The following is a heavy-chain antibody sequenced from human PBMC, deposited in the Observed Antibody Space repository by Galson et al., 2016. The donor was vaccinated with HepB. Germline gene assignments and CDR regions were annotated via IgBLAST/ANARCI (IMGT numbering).Heavy chain of an antibody. CDR1: GGSISGSNYY. V-gene: IGHV4-39*01. D-gene: IGHD6-19*01. CDR2: MYYSGST. J-gene: IGHJ6*03. Sequence: SETLSLTCNVSGGSISGSNYYWGWIRQPPGRGLEWIGSMYYSGSTNYNPSLESRVTISVDTSKNHLSLSLSSVTAADTAVYYRATGIVVAGRMYYYYMDVWGKGTSVTVSS. CDR3: ATGIVVAGRMYYYYMDV.